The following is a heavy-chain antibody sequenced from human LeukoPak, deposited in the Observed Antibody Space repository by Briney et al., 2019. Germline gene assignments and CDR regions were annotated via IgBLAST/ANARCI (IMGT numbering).Heavy chain of an antibody. CDR1: GFTFSSYA. Sequence: GGSLRLSCAASGFTFSSYAMSWVSQAPGKGLEWVSAISGSGGSTYYADSVKGRFTISRDNSKNTLYLQMNSLRAEDTAVYYCATSIVLRFLEWSSDPFDYWGQGTLVTVSS. D-gene: IGHD3-3*01. CDR3: ATSIVLRFLEWSSDPFDY. V-gene: IGHV3-23*01. CDR2: ISGSGGST. J-gene: IGHJ4*02.